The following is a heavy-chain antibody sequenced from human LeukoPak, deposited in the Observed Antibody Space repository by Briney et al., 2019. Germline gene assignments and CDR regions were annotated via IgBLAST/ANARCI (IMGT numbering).Heavy chain of an antibody. J-gene: IGHJ4*02. Sequence: SETLSLTCTVSGGFISSYYWSWIRQPAGKGLEWIGRIYTSGSTNYNPSLKSRVTVSVDTSKNQFSLKLSSVTAADTAVYYCARVSLVRGAPDYYFDYWGQGTLVTVSS. CDR1: GGFISSYY. CDR3: ARVSLVRGAPDYYFDY. V-gene: IGHV4-4*07. D-gene: IGHD3-10*01. CDR2: IYTSGST.